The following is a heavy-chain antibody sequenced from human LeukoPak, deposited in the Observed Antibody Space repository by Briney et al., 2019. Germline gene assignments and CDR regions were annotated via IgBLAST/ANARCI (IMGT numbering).Heavy chain of an antibody. CDR3: AKLYGSGTYYNYFHY. D-gene: IGHD3-10*01. J-gene: IGHJ4*02. CDR2: ISDSGSST. Sequence: GGTLRLSCAASGFTFSSYAMSWVRQAPGKGLKWVSAISDSGSSTYYAESVKGRFTISRDNSRNTLYLHMISLWPDDTAIYYCAKLYGSGTYYNYFHYWGQGTLVTVSS. V-gene: IGHV3-23*01. CDR1: GFTFSSYA.